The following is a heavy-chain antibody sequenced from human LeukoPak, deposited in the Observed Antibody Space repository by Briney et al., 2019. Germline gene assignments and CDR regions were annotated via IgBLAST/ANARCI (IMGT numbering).Heavy chain of an antibody. V-gene: IGHV3-21*01. CDR3: ARGRDGYNYYYFVY. J-gene: IGHJ4*02. CDR1: GFTFSSYS. D-gene: IGHD5-24*01. CDR2: ISSSSSYI. Sequence: PGGSLRLSCAASGFTFSSYSMNWVRQAPGKGLEWASSISSSSSYIYYADSVKGRFTISRDNAKNSLYLQMNSLRAEDTAVYYCARGRDGYNYYYFVYWGQGTLVTVSS.